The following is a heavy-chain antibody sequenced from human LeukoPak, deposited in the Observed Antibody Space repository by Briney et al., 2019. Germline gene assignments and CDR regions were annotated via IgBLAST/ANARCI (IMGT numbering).Heavy chain of an antibody. CDR1: GFTFSSYS. J-gene: IGHJ4*02. CDR2: ISSSSSYI. D-gene: IGHD2/OR15-2a*01. Sequence: GGSLRLSCAASGFTFSSYSMNWVRQAPGRGLEWVSSISSSSSYIYYADSVKGRFTISRDNAKNSLYLQMNSLRAEDTAVYYCARGVPFSLADYFDYWGQGTLVTVSS. V-gene: IGHV3-21*01. CDR3: ARGVPFSLADYFDY.